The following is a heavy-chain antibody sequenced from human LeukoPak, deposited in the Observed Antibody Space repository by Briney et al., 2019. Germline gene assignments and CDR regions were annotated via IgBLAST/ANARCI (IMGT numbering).Heavy chain of an antibody. CDR2: ISSDGKIT. CDR3: AGGYNLEY. CDR1: TFRNNW. J-gene: IGHJ4*02. V-gene: IGHV3-74*01. D-gene: IGHD5-24*01. Sequence: GGSLRLSCAVTFRNNWMHWVRQAPGKGLVWLSRISSDGKITSYADSVKGRFIISRDNAKDTLYLHMNSLRAEDTAVYYCAGGYNLEYWGQGILLTVSS.